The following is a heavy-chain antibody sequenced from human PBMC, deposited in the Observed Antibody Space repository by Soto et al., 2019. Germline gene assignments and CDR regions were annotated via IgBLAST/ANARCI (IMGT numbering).Heavy chain of an antibody. CDR1: GFSFSIYS. V-gene: IGHV3-21*05. J-gene: IGHJ4*02. CDR2: IRSSSTHT. D-gene: IGHD4-17*01. Sequence: LRLSCAASGFSFSIYSMNWVRQAPGKGLEWVAHIRSSSTHTYYADSVKGRFTISRDNAKNSLYLQMNSLRVEDTAVYYCATIGNDYGDYLDRWGQGTPVTVSS. CDR3: ATIGNDYGDYLDR.